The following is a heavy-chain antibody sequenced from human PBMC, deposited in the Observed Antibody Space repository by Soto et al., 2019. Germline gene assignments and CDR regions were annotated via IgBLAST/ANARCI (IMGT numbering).Heavy chain of an antibody. D-gene: IGHD3-16*01. V-gene: IGHV4-4*07. CDR2: IYSTGNS. Sequence: PSETLSLTCFVSVDSIRDYYWSWIRQPVGKGLQWVGRIYSTGNSNENPSLKSRVSLSVDTSKNQFSLRLRSVTAADTAVYYCAREGLGFDFWGQADLVTVSS. J-gene: IGHJ4*02. CDR3: AREGLGFDF. CDR1: VDSIRDYY.